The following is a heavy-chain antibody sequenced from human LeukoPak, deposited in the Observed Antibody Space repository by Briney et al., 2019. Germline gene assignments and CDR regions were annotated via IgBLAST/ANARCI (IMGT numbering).Heavy chain of an antibody. J-gene: IGHJ3*02. CDR2: IYHSGGT. CDR1: GGSISSSNW. Sequence: SGTLSLTCAVSGGSISSSNWWSWFRQPPGKGLEWIGEIYHSGGTNYNPSLKSRVTISVDKSKNQFSLKLSSVTAADTAVYYCARDRGYSSGWYESDAFDIWGQGTMVTVSS. CDR3: ARDRGYSSGWYESDAFDI. V-gene: IGHV4-4*02. D-gene: IGHD6-19*01.